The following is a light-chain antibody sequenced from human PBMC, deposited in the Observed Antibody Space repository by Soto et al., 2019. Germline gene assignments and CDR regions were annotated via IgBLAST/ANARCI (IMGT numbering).Light chain of an antibody. V-gene: IGKV3-11*01. J-gene: IGKJ5*01. CDR1: QSVSSN. Sequence: IALTQSPATLSVSPGERATLSCRASQSVSSNLAWHQQKPGQAPRLLIYDASNRATGIPARFSGSGSGTDFTLTISSLEPEDFAVYYCQQRSNWPITFGQGTRLEIK. CDR3: QQRSNWPIT. CDR2: DAS.